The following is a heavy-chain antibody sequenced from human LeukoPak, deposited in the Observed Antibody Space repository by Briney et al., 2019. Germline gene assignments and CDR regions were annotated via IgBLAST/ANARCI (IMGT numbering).Heavy chain of an antibody. Sequence: SGPTLVKPTQTLTLTCTFSGFSLTTTGVGVGWIRQPPGKALEWLAPIYWDDDKRYSPSLKSRLTITKDPSKNQVVLTMTNTDPVDTATYYCAHADGSGILLDYWGQGTLVTVSS. CDR2: IYWDDDK. J-gene: IGHJ4*02. CDR1: GFSLTTTGVG. D-gene: IGHD3-10*01. V-gene: IGHV2-5*02. CDR3: AHADGSGILLDY.